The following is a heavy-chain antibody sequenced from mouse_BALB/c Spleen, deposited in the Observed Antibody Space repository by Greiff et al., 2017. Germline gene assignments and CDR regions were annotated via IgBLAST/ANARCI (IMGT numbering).Heavy chain of an antibody. CDR3: TPTVWDAMDY. D-gene: IGHD1-1*01. J-gene: IGHJ4*01. Sequence: VQLQQSGAELVRSGASVKLSCTASGFNIKDYYMHWVKQRPEQGLEWIGWIDPENGDTEYAPKFQGKATMTADTSSNTAYLQLSSLTSEDTAVYYCTPTVWDAMDYWGQGTSVTVSS. CDR2: IDPENGDT. V-gene: IGHV14-4*02. CDR1: GFNIKDYY.